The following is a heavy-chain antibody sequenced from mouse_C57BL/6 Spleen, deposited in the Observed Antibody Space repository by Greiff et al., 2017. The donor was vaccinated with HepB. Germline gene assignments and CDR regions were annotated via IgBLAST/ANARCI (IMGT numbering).Heavy chain of an antibody. CDR1: GFSLTSYA. V-gene: IGHV2-9-1*01. CDR2: IWTGGGT. Sequence: VKLLESGPGLVAPSQSLSITCPVSGFSLTSYAISWVRQPPGKGLEWLGVIWTGGGTNYNSALKSRLSISKDNSKSQVFLKMNSLQTDDTARYYCARNKGGNYWYFDVWGTGTTVTVSS. J-gene: IGHJ1*03. D-gene: IGHD2-1*01. CDR3: ARNKGGNYWYFDV.